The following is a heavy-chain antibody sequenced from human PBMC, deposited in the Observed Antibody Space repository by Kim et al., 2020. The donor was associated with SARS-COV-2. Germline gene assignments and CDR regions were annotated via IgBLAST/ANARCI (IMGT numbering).Heavy chain of an antibody. V-gene: IGHV3-30*04. CDR1: GFTFSSYA. CDR3: ARGAYSGYDLVADFDY. D-gene: IGHD5-12*01. J-gene: IGHJ4*02. Sequence: GGSLRLSCAASGFTFSSYAMHWVRQAPGKGLEWVAVISYDGSNKYYVDSVKGRFTISRDNSKNTLYLQMNSLRAEDTAVYYCARGAYSGYDLVADFDYWGQGTLVTVSS. CDR2: ISYDGSNK.